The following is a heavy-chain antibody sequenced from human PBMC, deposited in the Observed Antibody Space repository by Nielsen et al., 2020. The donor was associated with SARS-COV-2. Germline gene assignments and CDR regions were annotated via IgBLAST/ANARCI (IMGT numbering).Heavy chain of an antibody. CDR3: AKEAGSQALFDF. V-gene: IGHV3-30*18. D-gene: IGHD6-13*01. J-gene: IGHJ4*02. Sequence: GESLKISCAASGFTFTSYGMHWVRQAPGKGLEWAAVISYDGSNKYYADSVKGRFTISRDNSKNTLYLQMNSLRAEDTALYYCAKEAGSQALFDFWGQGTLVTVSS. CDR1: GFTFTSYG. CDR2: ISYDGSNK.